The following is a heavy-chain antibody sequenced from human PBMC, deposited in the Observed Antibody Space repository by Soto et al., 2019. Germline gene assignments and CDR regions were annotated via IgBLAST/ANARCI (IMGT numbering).Heavy chain of an antibody. CDR2: ISGSGGST. J-gene: IGHJ3*02. CDR1: GVTFNNYA. D-gene: IGHD3-16*01. CDR3: AKDLREWLSNAFEI. Sequence: XGSLRLSCAASGVTFNNYAMSWVRQAPGKGLECVSAISGSGGSTYYADSVKGRFTISRDNSKNTLYLQMNSLRAVDTAVYYCAKDLREWLSNAFEIWGQGTMVTV. V-gene: IGHV3-23*01.